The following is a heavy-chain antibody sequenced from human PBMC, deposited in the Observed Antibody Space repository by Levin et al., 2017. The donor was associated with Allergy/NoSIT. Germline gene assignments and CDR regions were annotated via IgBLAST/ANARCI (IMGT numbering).Heavy chain of an antibody. D-gene: IGHD3-22*01. Sequence: RGESLKISCQGSGYSFTGYWIGWVRQMPGKGLEWMAIIYPRDSTTRYSPSFQGQVTVSADTSLNTAYLQWSSLRASDTAIYYCARFSGYSSLYWYFDLWGRGTVVTVSS. CDR2: IYPRDSTT. CDR1: GYSFTGYW. V-gene: IGHV5-51*01. CDR3: ARFSGYSSLYWYFDL. J-gene: IGHJ2*01.